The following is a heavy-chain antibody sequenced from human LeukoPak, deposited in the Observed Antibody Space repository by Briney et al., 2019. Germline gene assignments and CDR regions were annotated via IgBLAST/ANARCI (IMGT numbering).Heavy chain of an antibody. CDR1: GFTFSSYA. J-gene: IGHJ4*02. D-gene: IGHD6-13*01. CDR2: IKSKKDGGTA. V-gene: IGHV3-15*05. CDR3: TTGLASAGHDGY. Sequence: PGGSLRLSCAASGFTFSSYAMSWVRQVPGKGLEWVGRIKSKKDGGTADYAAPVKDRFTISRDDSKNTLFLQMNSLKTEDTAVYYCTTGLASAGHDGYWGQGTLVTVSS.